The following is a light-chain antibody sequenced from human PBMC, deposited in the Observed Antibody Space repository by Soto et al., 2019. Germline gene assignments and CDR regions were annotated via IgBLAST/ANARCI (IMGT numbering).Light chain of an antibody. CDR2: EGT. Sequence: QSALTQPASVSASPGQWITISCTGTSNDVGSYNLVSWYQQYPGKAPKLMIYEGTKRPSGVSDRFSGSTSGNTASLIISGLQADDEADYYCCSYAGRNTYVVFGGGTKLTVL. CDR3: CSYAGRNTYVV. V-gene: IGLV2-23*01. CDR1: SNDVGSYNL. J-gene: IGLJ2*01.